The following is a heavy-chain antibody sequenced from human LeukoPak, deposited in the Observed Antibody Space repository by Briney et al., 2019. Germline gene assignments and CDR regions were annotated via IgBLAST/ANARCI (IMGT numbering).Heavy chain of an antibody. CDR3: ANSVVG. CDR1: GFTFSSYA. V-gene: IGHV3-23*01. D-gene: IGHD2-15*01. J-gene: IGHJ4*02. Sequence: GGSLRLSCAASGFTFSSYAMSWVRQAPGKGLEWVSGIGATTGNTYYAASVKGRVTISRDTSKNTLYLQMNSLRAEDTAIYYCANSVVGWGQGTLVTVSS. CDR2: IGATTGNT.